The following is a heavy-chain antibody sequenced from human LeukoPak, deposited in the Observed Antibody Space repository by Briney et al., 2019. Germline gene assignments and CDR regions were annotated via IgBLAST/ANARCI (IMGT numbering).Heavy chain of an antibody. J-gene: IGHJ4*02. V-gene: IGHV1-2*02. CDR2: INPNSGGT. Sequence: ASVKVSCKASGYTFTGYYMHWVRQAPGQGLEWMGWINPNSGGTNYAQKLQGRVTMTRDTSISTAYMELSRLRSDDTAVYYCARVRTTVPKKIYYFDYWGQGTLVTVSS. CDR1: GYTFTGYY. CDR3: ARVRTTVPKKIYYFDY. D-gene: IGHD4-17*01.